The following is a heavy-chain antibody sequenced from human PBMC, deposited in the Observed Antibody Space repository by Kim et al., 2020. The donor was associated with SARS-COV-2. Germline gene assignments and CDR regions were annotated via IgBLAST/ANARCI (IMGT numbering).Heavy chain of an antibody. D-gene: IGHD3-10*01. V-gene: IGHV4-39*01. CDR3: ARRYYYGSGSYFDWFDP. J-gene: IGHJ5*02. Sequence: SLKSRVTISVDTSKNQFSLKLSSVTAADTAVYYCARRYYYGSGSYFDWFDPWGQGTLVTVSS.